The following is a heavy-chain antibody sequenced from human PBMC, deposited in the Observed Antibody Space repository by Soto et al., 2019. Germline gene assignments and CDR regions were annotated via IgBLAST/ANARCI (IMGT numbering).Heavy chain of an antibody. CDR1: GYSFTSYD. CDR3: AINEFVRGVIEY. D-gene: IGHD3-10*02. J-gene: IGHJ4*02. Sequence: QVQLVQSGAEVKKPGASVKVSCKASGYSFTSYDFNWVRQATGQGREWMGWMNPNSGNIGYAQKFQGRVTMTRDTSIGTAYMELNSLTTEDTAVYYCAINEFVRGVIEYWGQGTLVTVSS. CDR2: MNPNSGNI. V-gene: IGHV1-8*01.